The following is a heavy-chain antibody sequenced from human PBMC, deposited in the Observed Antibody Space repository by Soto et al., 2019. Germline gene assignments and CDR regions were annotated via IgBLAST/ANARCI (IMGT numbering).Heavy chain of an antibody. CDR2: IYWDNDD. CDR3: ARVIITFGGVVERDAFDV. D-gene: IGHD3-16*02. CDR1: GFSLSTSRVG. J-gene: IGHJ3*01. Sequence: QLTLTESGPLLVKPTQTLTLTCTFSGFSLSTSRVGVGWIRQPPGKALEWLAVIYWDNDDRYSSSQRSRLTITKDTSKNQVVLTMSNIDPVDTGTYYCARVIITFGGVVERDAFDVWGQGTVVTVSS. V-gene: IGHV2-5*02.